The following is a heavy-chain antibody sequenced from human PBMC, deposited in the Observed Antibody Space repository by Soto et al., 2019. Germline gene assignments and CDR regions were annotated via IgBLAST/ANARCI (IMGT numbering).Heavy chain of an antibody. J-gene: IGHJ3*02. CDR1: GGSISSGGYY. V-gene: IGHV4-31*03. D-gene: IGHD3-10*01. Sequence: QVQLQESGPGLMKPSQTLSLTCTVSGGSISSGGYYWSWIRQHPGKGLEWIGYIYYSGSTYYNPSLKSRVTISVDTSKNQFSLKLSSVTAADTAVYYCASGSGSYYQSPHDAFDIWGQGTMVTVSS. CDR2: IYYSGST. CDR3: ASGSGSYYQSPHDAFDI.